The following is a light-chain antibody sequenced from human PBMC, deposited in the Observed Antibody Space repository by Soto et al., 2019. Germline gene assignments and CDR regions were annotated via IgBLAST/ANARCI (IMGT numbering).Light chain of an antibody. J-gene: IGLJ1*01. CDR3: SAYTTSGTYV. V-gene: IGLV2-18*02. Sequence: QSALTQPPSVSGSPGQSVTISCTGTSTDFVSYNRVSWYQQPPGTAPKLIIYEASNRPSGVPDRFSGSKSGNTASLTISGLQAEDEADYYCSAYTTSGTYVFGSGTKLTVL. CDR1: STDFVSYNR. CDR2: EAS.